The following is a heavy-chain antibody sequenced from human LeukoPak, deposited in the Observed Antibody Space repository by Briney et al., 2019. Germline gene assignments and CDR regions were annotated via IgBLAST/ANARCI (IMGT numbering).Heavy chain of an antibody. V-gene: IGHV3-48*03. CDR1: GFTFTSFE. D-gene: IGHD3-3*01. CDR3: GRGAIHAFDI. J-gene: IGHJ3*02. Sequence: GPLRRSSPASGFTFTSFEMNGVRPAPGKGLEWISYISSSVITVYYADSVKGRFTMSRDNAENSLYLQMNSLRAEDTAVYYCGRGAIHAFDIWGQGTMVTVSS. CDR2: ISSSVITV.